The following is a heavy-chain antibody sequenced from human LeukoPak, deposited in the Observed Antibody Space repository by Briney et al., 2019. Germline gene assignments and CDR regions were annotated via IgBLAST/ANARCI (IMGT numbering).Heavy chain of an antibody. D-gene: IGHD3-22*01. CDR1: GFTFSSYA. J-gene: IGHJ4*02. V-gene: IGHV3-30-3*01. Sequence: GGSLRLSCAASGFTFSSYAMHWVRQAPGKGLEWVAVISYDGSNKYYADSVKGRFTISRDNSKNTLYLQMNSLRAEDTAVYYCARGLPNYYASSGYSPPFDYWGQGTLVTVSS. CDR3: ARGLPNYYASSGYSPPFDY. CDR2: ISYDGSNK.